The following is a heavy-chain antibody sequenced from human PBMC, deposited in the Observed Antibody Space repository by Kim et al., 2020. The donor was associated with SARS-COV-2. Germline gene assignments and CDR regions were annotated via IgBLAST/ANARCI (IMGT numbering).Heavy chain of an antibody. V-gene: IGHV3-7*01. J-gene: IGHJ4*02. CDR3: ARDPRQWLV. Sequence: GGSLRLSCAASGFTFSSHWMSWVRQAPGKGLEWVANIKQDGSEKYYVDSVKGRFNISRDNAKNSLYLQMNSLRAEDTAVYYCARDPRQWLVWGQGTLVTVSS. CDR1: GFTFSSHW. D-gene: IGHD6-19*01. CDR2: IKQDGSEK.